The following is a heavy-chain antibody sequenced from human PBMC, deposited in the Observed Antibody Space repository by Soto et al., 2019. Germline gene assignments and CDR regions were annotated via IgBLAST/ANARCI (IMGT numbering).Heavy chain of an antibody. D-gene: IGHD3-3*02. CDR1: GYTFSSYW. CDR3: ARTISLYYYYYGLDV. J-gene: IGHJ6*02. Sequence: PGESLKISCKGSGYTFSSYWIGWVRQMPGKGLEWMGIIYPGDSDTRYSPSFQGQVIISADKSTSTTYLQWTSLKASDTAKYYCARTISLYYYYYGLDVWGQGTTVTVSS. V-gene: IGHV5-51*01. CDR2: IYPGDSDT.